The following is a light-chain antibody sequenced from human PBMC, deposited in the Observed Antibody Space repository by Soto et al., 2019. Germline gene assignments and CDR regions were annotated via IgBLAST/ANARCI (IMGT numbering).Light chain of an antibody. CDR3: LLHNTYPLT. V-gene: IGKV1-5*01. Sequence: EIRMSQSPVTLSVSPGDRATSTCRASQSISAWLAWYQQKPGEAPTLLIYDTSSLPSGVPSRFSGSGSGTEFTLTISSLQAEDFATYYCLLHNTYPLTFGQGTKVDIK. CDR2: DTS. CDR1: QSISAW. J-gene: IGKJ1*01.